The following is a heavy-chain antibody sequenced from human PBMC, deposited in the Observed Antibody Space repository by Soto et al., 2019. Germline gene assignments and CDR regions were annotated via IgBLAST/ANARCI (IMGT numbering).Heavy chain of an antibody. J-gene: IGHJ4*02. CDR1: GFTFNNYA. V-gene: IGHV3-23*01. CDR3: AKGRGGSGSLTPRVDF. Sequence: EVQLLDSGGGLVQPGGSLRLSCAASGFTFNNYAMTWVRQAPGKGLEWVSAISGGGDTTSYADSVKGRFTVSRDGSKNTLYLQIGSLRAGDTALYYCAKGRGGSGSLTPRVDFWGQGTLVTVSS. CDR2: ISGGGDTT. D-gene: IGHD3-10*01.